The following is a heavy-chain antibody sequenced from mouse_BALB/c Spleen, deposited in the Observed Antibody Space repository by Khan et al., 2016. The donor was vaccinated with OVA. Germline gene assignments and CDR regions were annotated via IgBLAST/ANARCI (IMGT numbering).Heavy chain of an antibody. D-gene: IGHD2-13*01. CDR3: TRGYYGDPFAY. J-gene: IGHJ3*01. CDR2: ISDGGTYI. CDR1: GFTFSDYY. V-gene: IGHV5-4*02. Sequence: EVELVASGGGLVKPGGSLKLSCAASGFTFSDYYMYWVRQTPEKRLEWVATISDGGTYIYYPDNVKGRFTISRDNAKNNLYLQMSSLKSEDTAMDYCTRGYYGDPFAYWGQGTLVTVSA.